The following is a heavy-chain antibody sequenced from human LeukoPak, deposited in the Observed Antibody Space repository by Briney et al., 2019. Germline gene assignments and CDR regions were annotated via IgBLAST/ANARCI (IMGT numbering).Heavy chain of an antibody. CDR2: INHSGST. V-gene: IGHV4-34*01. Sequence: SETLSLTCAVYGGSFSGYYWSWIRQPPGKGLEWIGEINHSGSTNYNASLKSRVTISVDTSKNQFSLKLSSVTAADTAVYYCARDGEFRYYYDSSCYYFDYWGQGTLVTVSS. CDR3: ARDGEFRYYYDSSCYYFDY. J-gene: IGHJ4*02. D-gene: IGHD3-22*01. CDR1: GGSFSGYY.